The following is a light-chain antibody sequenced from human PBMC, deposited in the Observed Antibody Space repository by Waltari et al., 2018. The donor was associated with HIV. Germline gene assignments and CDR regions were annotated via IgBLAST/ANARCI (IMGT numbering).Light chain of an antibody. CDR3: SSYTSNSTYVV. CDR1: SSDVGGYNY. Sequence: QSALTQPASVSGSPGQSITISCTGTSSDVGGYNYVSWYQQHPGKAPKLMIYEVSNRPSGVSNRFSGSKSGNTASLTISGLQAKDEADYYCSSYTSNSTYVVFGGGTKLTVL. V-gene: IGLV2-14*01. CDR2: EVS. J-gene: IGLJ2*01.